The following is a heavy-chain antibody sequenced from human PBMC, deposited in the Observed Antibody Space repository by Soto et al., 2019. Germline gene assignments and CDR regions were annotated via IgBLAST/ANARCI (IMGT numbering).Heavy chain of an antibody. J-gene: IGHJ6*02. CDR2: IGSGGDT. V-gene: IGHV3-13*01. D-gene: IGHD2-15*01. CDR3: TRKTPPSGMEV. CDR1: GFTLSSYD. Sequence: EVQLVESGGGLVQPGGSLRLSCAASGFTLSSYDIHWVRQATGEGLAWVSGIGSGGDTHYADSVKGRFIISREDGKTSLYLQMNNLIVGATAVYYCTRKTPPSGMEVWGQGATVTVSS.